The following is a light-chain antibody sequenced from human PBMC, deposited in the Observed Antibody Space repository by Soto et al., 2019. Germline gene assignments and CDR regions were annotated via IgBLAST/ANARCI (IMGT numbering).Light chain of an antibody. J-gene: IGKJ4*01. V-gene: IGKV1-39*01. CDR2: SAS. Sequence: IQLTQSPSSLSASVGDRVTIVCRACESISDYLNWYQLKSGEAPKVLIYSASTLRGGVPSRFSGTGSGTEFTLTISSLQPEDVATYYCQQTFSHLLSFGGGTTVEIK. CDR3: QQTFSHLLS. CDR1: ESISDY.